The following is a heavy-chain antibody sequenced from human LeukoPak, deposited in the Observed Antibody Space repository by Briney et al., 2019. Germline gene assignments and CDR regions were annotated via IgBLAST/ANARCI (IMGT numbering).Heavy chain of an antibody. V-gene: IGHV1-18*01. Sequence: ASVKVSCEASGYTFTSYGISWVRQAPGQGLEWMGWISAYNGNTNYAQKLQGRVTMTTDTSTSTAYMELRSLRSDDTAVYYCARGSSHCSSTSCDGYDYWGQGTLVTVSS. CDR2: ISAYNGNT. J-gene: IGHJ4*02. CDR1: GYTFTSYG. D-gene: IGHD2-2*01. CDR3: ARGSSHCSSTSCDGYDY.